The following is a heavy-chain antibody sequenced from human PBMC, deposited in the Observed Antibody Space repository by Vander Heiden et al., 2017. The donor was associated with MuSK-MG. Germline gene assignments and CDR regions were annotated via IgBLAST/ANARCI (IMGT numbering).Heavy chain of an antibody. CDR3: AKYRVYAFLQMSDACDI. CDR1: GFTFSSYA. Sequence: EVHLLESGGGLVQPGGSLRLSCAASGFTFSSYAVSWVRQAPGKGLEWVSAISGSGDNAYYADSVQGRFTISRDNSKNTLSLQMNSLRAEDTAVYYCAKYRVYAFLQMSDACDIWGHGPLGPVSS. CDR2: ISGSGDNA. V-gene: IGHV3-23*01. J-gene: IGHJ3*02. D-gene: IGHD2-8*01.